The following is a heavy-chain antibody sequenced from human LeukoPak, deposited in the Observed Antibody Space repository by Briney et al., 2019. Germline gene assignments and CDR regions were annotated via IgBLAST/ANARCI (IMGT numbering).Heavy chain of an antibody. J-gene: IGHJ5*02. Sequence: SMKVSCKASGGTFSSYAISWVRQAPGQGLEWMGRIIPILGIANYAQKFQGRVTITADKSTSTAYMELSSLRSEDTAVYYCARGTYYDILTGPTNWFDPWGQGTLVTVSS. CDR1: GGTFSSYA. CDR3: ARGTYYDILTGPTNWFDP. V-gene: IGHV1-69*04. D-gene: IGHD3-9*01. CDR2: IIPILGIA.